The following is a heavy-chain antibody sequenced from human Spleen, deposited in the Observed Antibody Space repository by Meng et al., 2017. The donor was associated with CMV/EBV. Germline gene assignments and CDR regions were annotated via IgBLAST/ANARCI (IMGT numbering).Heavy chain of an antibody. Sequence: LSLTCAASGFTFSSYAMHWVRQAPGKGLEWVAVISYDGSNKYYADSVKGRFTISRDNSKNTLYLQMNSLRAEDTAVYYCARGGRGNFWSGYYTEYYFDYWGQGTLVTVSS. CDR2: ISYDGSNK. D-gene: IGHD3-3*01. V-gene: IGHV3-30*04. J-gene: IGHJ4*02. CDR1: GFTFSSYA. CDR3: ARGGRGNFWSGYYTEYYFDY.